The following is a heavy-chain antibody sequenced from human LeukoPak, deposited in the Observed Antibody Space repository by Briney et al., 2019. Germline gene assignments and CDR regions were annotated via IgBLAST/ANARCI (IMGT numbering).Heavy chain of an antibody. CDR3: AKDRTKWLRFAKTPGVY. Sequence: GGSLRLSCAASGFTFSSYGMHWVRQAPGKGLEWVAVISYDGSNKYYADSVKGRFTISRDNSKNTLYLQMNSLRAEDTAVYYCAKDRTKWLRFAKTPGVYWGQGTLVTVSS. J-gene: IGHJ4*02. CDR2: ISYDGSNK. CDR1: GFTFSSYG. V-gene: IGHV3-30*18. D-gene: IGHD5-12*01.